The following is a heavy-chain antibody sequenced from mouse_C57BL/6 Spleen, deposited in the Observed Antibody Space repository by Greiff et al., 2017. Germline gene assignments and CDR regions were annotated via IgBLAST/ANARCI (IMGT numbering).Heavy chain of an antibody. J-gene: IGHJ4*01. V-gene: IGHV1-82*01. CDR1: GYAFSSSW. CDR3: ARRGYGRAIDF. D-gene: IGHD3-1*01. Sequence: QVQLQQSGPELVKPGASVKISCKASGYAFSSSWMNWVKQRPGKGLERIGRIYPGDGDTNYNGKFKGKATLTADKSSSTAYMQLSSLTSEESSVYFCARRGYGRAIDFWGPGTSVTVSS. CDR2: IYPGDGDT.